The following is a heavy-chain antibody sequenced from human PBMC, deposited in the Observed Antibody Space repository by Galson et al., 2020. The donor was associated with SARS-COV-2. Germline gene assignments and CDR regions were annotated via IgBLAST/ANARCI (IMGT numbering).Heavy chain of an antibody. D-gene: IGHD3-9*01. V-gene: IGHV4-4*07. Sequence: ASETLSLTCTVSGGSISSYYWSWIRQPAAQGLEWIGRIYTSESTNSNPSLTSRVTMSVDTSKNQFSLKLSSLTAADTAVYYCARDVGELRYFDWLLSANNWFDPWGQGTLVTVSS. CDR3: ARDVGELRYFDWLLSANNWFDP. CDR1: GGSISSYY. CDR2: IYTSEST. J-gene: IGHJ5*02.